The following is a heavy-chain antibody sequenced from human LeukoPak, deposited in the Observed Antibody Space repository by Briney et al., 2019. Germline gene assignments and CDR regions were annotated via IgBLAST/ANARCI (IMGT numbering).Heavy chain of an antibody. CDR3: ARTMWGFDY. CDR1: GFAFSDYE. CDR2: ISSSGSII. Sequence: GGSLRLSCASSGFAFSDYEMNWVRQAPGKGLEWVSYISSSGSIIYYADSVKGRFTISRDNAKRSLFLQMNSLRVEDTAVYYCARTMWGFDYWGQGTLVTVSS. J-gene: IGHJ4*02. D-gene: IGHD7-27*01. V-gene: IGHV3-48*03.